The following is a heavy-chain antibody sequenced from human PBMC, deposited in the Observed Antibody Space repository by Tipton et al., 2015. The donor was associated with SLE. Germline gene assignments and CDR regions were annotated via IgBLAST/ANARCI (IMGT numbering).Heavy chain of an antibody. D-gene: IGHD2-8*02. CDR2: VHYGGST. V-gene: IGHV4-39*07. CDR1: GGSTSNTNYY. J-gene: IGHJ5*02. Sequence: TLSLTCTVSGGSTSNTNYYWAWIRQPPGKGLEWIGSVHYGGSTYYNPSLKSRVTLSIDTSKNQFSLRLTSVTAADTALYYCARDRAICTAYAFYGESWFDPWGQGALVTVSS. CDR3: ARDRAICTAYAFYGESWFDP.